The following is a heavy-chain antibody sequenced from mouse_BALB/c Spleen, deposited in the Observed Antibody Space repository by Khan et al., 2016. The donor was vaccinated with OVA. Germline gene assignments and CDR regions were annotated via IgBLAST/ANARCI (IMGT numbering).Heavy chain of an antibody. Sequence: VQLQQSGPGLVAPSQSLSITCTVSGFSLTSYGVHWVRQPPGKGLEWLGVIWAGGSTNYNSALLSRLSISKDNSKSQVFLKMNSLQTDDTAMYDGARETTVESYWYFDVWGAGTTVTVSS. D-gene: IGHD1-1*01. CDR2: IWAGGST. V-gene: IGHV2-9*02. CDR3: ARETTVESYWYFDV. CDR1: GFSLTSYG. J-gene: IGHJ1*01.